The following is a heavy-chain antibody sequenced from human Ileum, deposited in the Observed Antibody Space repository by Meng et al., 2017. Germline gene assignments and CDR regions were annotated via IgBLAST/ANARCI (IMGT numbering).Heavy chain of an antibody. D-gene: IGHD3-16*01. CDR3: ARSVWGRAAPD. CDR2: IFDNGST. J-gene: IGHJ4*02. CDR1: VFCITINC. V-gene: IGHV4-59*01. Sequence: QVEVSRTPMVEPYKILFHTFTGSVFCITINCRMWVLQTPGKGSEWIENIFDNGSTKYYPSLKRRVTMSLDTSKNQFYLNLASVTAADTAVYYCARSVWGRAAPDWGQGTLVTVFS.